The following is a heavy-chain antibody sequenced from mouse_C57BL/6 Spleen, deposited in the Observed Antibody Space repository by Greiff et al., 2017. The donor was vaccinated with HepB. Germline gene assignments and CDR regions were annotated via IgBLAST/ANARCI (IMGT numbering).Heavy chain of an antibody. CDR2: IDPNSGGT. D-gene: IGHD1-1*01. CDR1: GYTFTSYW. Sequence: VQLQQSGAELVKPGASVKLSCKASGYTFTSYWMHWVKQRPGRGLEWIGRIDPNSGGTKYNEKCKSKATLTVDKPSSTAYMQLISRTSEDSAGYYCARYGDGSSYWYFDVWGTGTTVTVSS. CDR3: ARYGDGSSYWYFDV. J-gene: IGHJ1*03. V-gene: IGHV1-72*01.